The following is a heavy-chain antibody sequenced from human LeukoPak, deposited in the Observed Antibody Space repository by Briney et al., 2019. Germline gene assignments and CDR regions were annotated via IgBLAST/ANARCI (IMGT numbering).Heavy chain of an antibody. Sequence: SETLSLTCTVSGGSISTYYWSWIRQPPGKGLEWIGYIYYSGSTKYNPSLKSRVTISVDTSKNQFSLKLSSVTAADTAVYYCAIRIAVAGLSYNWFDPWGQGTLVTVSS. J-gene: IGHJ5*02. CDR2: IYYSGST. CDR3: AIRIAVAGLSYNWFDP. CDR1: GGSISTYY. V-gene: IGHV4-59*12. D-gene: IGHD6-19*01.